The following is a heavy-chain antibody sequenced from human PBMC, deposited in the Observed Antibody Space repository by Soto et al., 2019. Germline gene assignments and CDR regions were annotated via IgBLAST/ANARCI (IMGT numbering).Heavy chain of an antibody. V-gene: IGHV4-30-2*01. CDR2: IYLSGST. CDR1: VAAIGSVVYS. Sequence: LRLQESAPDLVKPSRTLSLTCAVPVAAIGSVVYSWSWIGQPPGKGLEWIGYIYLSGSTYYNPSLKSRVTISVDRSKNQFSLKLSSVTAADTAVYYCAAGAIFGVVPLDYWGQGTLVTVSS. D-gene: IGHD3-3*01. J-gene: IGHJ4*02. CDR3: AAGAIFGVVPLDY.